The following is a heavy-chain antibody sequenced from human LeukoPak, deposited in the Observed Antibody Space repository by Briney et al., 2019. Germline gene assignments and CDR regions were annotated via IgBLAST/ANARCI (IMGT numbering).Heavy chain of an antibody. J-gene: IGHJ4*02. CDR2: IYHSGST. V-gene: IGHV4-30-2*01. Sequence: SQTLSLTCAVSGGSISSGGYSWSWIRQPPGKGLEWIVYIYHSGSTYYNPSLKSRVTISVDRSKNQFSLKLSSVPAADTAVYYCASSGGGKSSNYFDYWGQGTLVTVSS. CDR1: GGSISSGGYS. CDR3: ASSGGGKSSNYFDY. D-gene: IGHD2-15*01.